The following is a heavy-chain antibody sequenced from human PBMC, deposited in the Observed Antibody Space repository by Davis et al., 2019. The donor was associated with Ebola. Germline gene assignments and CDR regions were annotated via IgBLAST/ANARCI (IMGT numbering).Heavy chain of an antibody. V-gene: IGHV3-7*03. CDR2: IKEDGSEK. CDR3: AIGSRNMDV. J-gene: IGHJ6*02. CDR1: GFTFRSYW. Sequence: PGGSLRLSCAASGFTFRSYWMSWVRQAPGKGLEWVAKIKEDGSEKLEVDSVKGRFTISRDNAKDSLYLQMNSLRAEDTAVYYCAIGSRNMDVWGQGTTVTVSS.